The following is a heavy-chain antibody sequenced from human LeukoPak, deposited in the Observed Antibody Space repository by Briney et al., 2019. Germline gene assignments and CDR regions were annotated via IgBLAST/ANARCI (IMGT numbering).Heavy chain of an antibody. CDR1: GGSFSGYY. CDR3: ARDPSSGWYLKGWFDP. CDR2: INHSGST. D-gene: IGHD6-19*01. Sequence: SETLSLTCAVYGGSFSGYYWSWIRQPPGKGLEWIGEINHSGSTNYNPSLKSRVTISVDTSKNQFSLKLSSVTAEDTAVYYCARDPSSGWYLKGWFDPWGQGTLVTVSS. V-gene: IGHV4-34*01. J-gene: IGHJ5*02.